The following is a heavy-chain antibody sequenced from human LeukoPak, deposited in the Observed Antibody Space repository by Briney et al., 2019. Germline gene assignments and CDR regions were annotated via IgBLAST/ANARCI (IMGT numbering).Heavy chain of an antibody. D-gene: IGHD3-9*01. CDR1: GYTFTGYY. J-gene: IGHJ4*02. CDR3: ARPLRYFDWVFDY. CDR2: INTNSGGT. Sequence: ASVKVSCKASGYTFTGYYMHWVRQAPGQGLEWMGWINTNSGGTNYAQKFQGRVTMTRDTSISTAYMELSRLRSDDTAVYYCARPLRYFDWVFDYWGQGTLVTVSS. V-gene: IGHV1-2*02.